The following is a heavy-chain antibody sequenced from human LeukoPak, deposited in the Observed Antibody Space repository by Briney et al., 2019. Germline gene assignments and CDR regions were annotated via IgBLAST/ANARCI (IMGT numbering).Heavy chain of an antibody. D-gene: IGHD3-10*01. J-gene: IGHJ6*03. CDR2: IIPIFGTA. V-gene: IGHV1-69*06. Sequence: ASVKVSCKASGGTFSSYAISWVRQAPGQGLEWMGGIIPIFGTANYAQKFQGRVTITADKSTSTAYMELSSLRSEDTAVYYCARVVFWKVRGFDYYYYMDVWGKGTTVTVSS. CDR1: GGTFSSYA. CDR3: ARVVFWKVRGFDYYYYMDV.